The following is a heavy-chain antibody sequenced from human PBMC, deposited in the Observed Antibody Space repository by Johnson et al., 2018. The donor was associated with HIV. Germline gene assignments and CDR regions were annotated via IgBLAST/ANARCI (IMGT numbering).Heavy chain of an antibody. V-gene: IGHV3-NL1*01. Sequence: QVQLVESGGGVVQPGKSLTLSCVGSGLSFSNFGIHWVRQAPGKGLEWVSVIYSDGSTYYADSLKGRFTISRDSSKNTLYLQMSSLRAQDTAVYYCARGSRYTYDHDDAHLLHAFDIWGQGTMVTVSS. CDR2: IYSDGST. J-gene: IGHJ3*02. CDR3: ARGSRYTYDHDDAHLLHAFDI. CDR1: GLSFSNFG. D-gene: IGHD3-22*01.